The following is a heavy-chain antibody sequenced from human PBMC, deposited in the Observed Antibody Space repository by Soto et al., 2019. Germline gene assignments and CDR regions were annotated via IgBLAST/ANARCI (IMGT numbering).Heavy chain of an antibody. CDR2: INANNGNT. CDR3: ASRLVDYYYYYYMDV. CDR1: GYTFTSYD. Sequence: ASVKVSCKASGYTFTSYDINWVRQATGQRLEWMGWINANNGNTGYSQKYQGRVTITRDTSTSTDYMELSSLRSEDTAVYYCASRLVDYYYYYYMDVWGKGTTVTVSS. V-gene: IGHV1-8*01. J-gene: IGHJ6*03. D-gene: IGHD2-2*01.